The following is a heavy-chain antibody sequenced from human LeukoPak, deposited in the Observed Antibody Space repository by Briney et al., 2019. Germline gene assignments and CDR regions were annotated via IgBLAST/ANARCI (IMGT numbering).Heavy chain of an antibody. D-gene: IGHD3-22*01. CDR1: GGTFSSYA. V-gene: IGHV1-69*04. CDR3: AKKGDSSGSYFDY. Sequence: ASVKVSCKASGGTFSSYAISWVRQAPGQGLEWMGRIIPILGIANYAQKFQGRVTITADKSTSTAYMELSSLRSEDTAVYYCAKKGDSSGSYFDYWGQGTLVTVSS. J-gene: IGHJ4*02. CDR2: IIPILGIA.